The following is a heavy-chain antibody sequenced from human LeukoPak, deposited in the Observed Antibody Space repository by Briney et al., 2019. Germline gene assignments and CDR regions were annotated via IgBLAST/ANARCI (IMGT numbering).Heavy chain of an antibody. CDR3: ARTHSGTYYGFDY. D-gene: IGHD1-26*01. V-gene: IGHV4-39*01. Sequence: SETLSLTCTVSGGSISSSGFYWAWIRQPPGKGLEWIGSIYYTGSTYYNPSLKSRVTISVDTPKNQLSLKLSSVTAADTAVYYCARTHSGTYYGFDYWGQGTLVTVSS. CDR2: IYYTGST. CDR1: GGSISSSGFY. J-gene: IGHJ4*02.